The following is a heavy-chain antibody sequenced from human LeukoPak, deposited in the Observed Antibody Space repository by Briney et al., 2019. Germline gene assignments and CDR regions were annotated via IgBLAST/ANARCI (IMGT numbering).Heavy chain of an antibody. V-gene: IGHV3-20*04. J-gene: IGHJ4*02. CDR2: INWNGGST. D-gene: IGHD6-13*01. Sequence: PGGSLRLSCAASGFTFDDYGMSWVRQAPGKGLEWVSGINWNGGSTGYADSVKGRFTISRDNAKNSLYLQMNSLRAEDTALYYCARDRGIAAAGTIDYWGQGTLVTVSS. CDR3: ARDRGIAAAGTIDY. CDR1: GFTFDDYG.